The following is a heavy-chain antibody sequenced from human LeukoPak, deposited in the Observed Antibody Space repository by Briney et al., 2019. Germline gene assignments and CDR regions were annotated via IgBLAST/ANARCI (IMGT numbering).Heavy chain of an antibody. J-gene: IGHJ4*02. CDR2: ISGSGGST. Sequence: PGGSLRLSCAASGFTFSSYAMSWVRQAPGKGLEWVSAISGSGGSTYYADSVKGRFIISRDNSKNTPYLQMDSLRAEDTAVYYCANSYSSSSTPRDYWGQGTLVTVSS. CDR3: ANSYSSSSTPRDY. V-gene: IGHV3-23*01. CDR1: GFTFSSYA. D-gene: IGHD6-6*01.